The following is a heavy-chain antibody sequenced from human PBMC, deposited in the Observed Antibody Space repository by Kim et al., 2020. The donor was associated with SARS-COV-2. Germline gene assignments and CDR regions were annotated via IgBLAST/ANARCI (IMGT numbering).Heavy chain of an antibody. CDR1: GFTFSSYG. J-gene: IGHJ6*02. Sequence: GGSLRLSCAASGFTFSSYGMHWVRQAPGKGLEWVAGIWYDGSNKYYADSVKGRFTISRDNSKNTLYLQMNSLRAEDTAVYYCARDQYSSSPNGGMDVWGQGTTVTVSS. CDR2: IWYDGSNK. D-gene: IGHD6-6*01. CDR3: ARDQYSSSPNGGMDV. V-gene: IGHV3-33*01.